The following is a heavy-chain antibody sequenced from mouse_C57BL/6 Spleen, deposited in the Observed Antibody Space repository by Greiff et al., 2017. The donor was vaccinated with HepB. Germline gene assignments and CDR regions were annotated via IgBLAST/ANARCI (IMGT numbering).Heavy chain of an antibody. V-gene: IGHV1-69*01. D-gene: IGHD1-1*01. CDR2: IDPSDSYT. Sequence: QVQLQQPGAELVMPGASVKLSCKASGYTFTSYWMHWVKQRPGQGLEWIGEIDPSDSYTNYNQKFKGKSTLTVDKSSSTAYMQLSSLTSEDSAVYYSARQNYYGSSPLFDYWGQGTTLTVSS. CDR3: ARQNYYGSSPLFDY. CDR1: GYTFTSYW. J-gene: IGHJ2*01.